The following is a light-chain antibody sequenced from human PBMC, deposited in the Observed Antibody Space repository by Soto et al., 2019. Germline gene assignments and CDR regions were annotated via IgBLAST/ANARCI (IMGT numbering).Light chain of an antibody. CDR2: LGS. V-gene: IGKV2-28*01. CDR1: QSPLHSDGYNH. J-gene: IGKJ1*01. Sequence: DIVMTQSPLSLPVTPGEPASISCRSSQSPLHSDGYNHLDCYLQKPGQSPQLLIYLGSILTSGAPDRLSGSGSGLDFTLKISRVEVADVGVYYCKQSQQTPLPFGTGTRVEIK. CDR3: KQSQQTPLP.